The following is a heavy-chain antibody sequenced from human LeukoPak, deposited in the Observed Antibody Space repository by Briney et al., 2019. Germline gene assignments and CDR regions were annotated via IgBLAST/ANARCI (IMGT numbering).Heavy chain of an antibody. D-gene: IGHD2-15*01. V-gene: IGHV1-69*02. Sequence: SVKVSCKSSGGTFNSYTITWVRQAPGQGLEWMGKIIPMLPIANYAQKFQGRVTITADKSTSTAYMELSSLTSEDTAVYYCARGDQAGDGIDYWGQGTLVTVSS. CDR2: IIPMLPIA. J-gene: IGHJ4*02. CDR3: ARGDQAGDGIDY. CDR1: GGTFNSYT.